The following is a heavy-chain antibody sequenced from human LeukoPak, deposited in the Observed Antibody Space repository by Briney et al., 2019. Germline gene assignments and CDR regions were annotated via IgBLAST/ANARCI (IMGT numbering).Heavy chain of an antibody. CDR3: ARVGGYSYGYLDY. J-gene: IGHJ4*02. V-gene: IGHV4-59*01. CDR2: IYYSGST. D-gene: IGHD5-18*01. Sequence: SETLSLTCTVSGGSISSYYWSWIRQPPGKGLEWIGYIYYSGSTNYNPSLKSRVTISVDTSKNQFSLKLSSVTAADTAVYYCARVGGYSYGYLDYWGQGTLVTVSS. CDR1: GGSISSYY.